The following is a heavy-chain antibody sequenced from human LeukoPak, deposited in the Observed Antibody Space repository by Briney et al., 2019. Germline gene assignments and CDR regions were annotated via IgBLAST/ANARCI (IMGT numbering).Heavy chain of an antibody. J-gene: IGHJ4*02. CDR3: ARATGKGAGFQNYYFEK. CDR1: GGSIGNYS. Sequence: SRTLSLTCSVSGGSIGNYSRSWIRQPPGKGLGWIGYIYYRGNANTTTAPTSRASITVDTARSLSSPILRSMTAAATALYYCARATGKGAGFQNYYFEKWGQGTPVIVVS. V-gene: IGHV4-59*01. D-gene: IGHD5-24*01. CDR2: IYYRGNA.